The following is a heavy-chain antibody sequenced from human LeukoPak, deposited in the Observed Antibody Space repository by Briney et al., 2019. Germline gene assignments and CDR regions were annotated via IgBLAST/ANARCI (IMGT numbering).Heavy chain of an antibody. CDR2: INHSGST. CDR3: ARGLTITMVRGVIMFYWFDP. J-gene: IGHJ5*02. D-gene: IGHD3-10*01. V-gene: IGHV4-34*01. CDR1: GGSFSGYY. Sequence: SETLSLTCAVYGGSFSGYYWSWIRQPPGKGLEWIGEINHSGSTNYNPSLKSRVTISVDTSKNQFSLKLSSVTAADTAVYYCARGLTITMVRGVIMFYWFDPWGQGTLVTVSS.